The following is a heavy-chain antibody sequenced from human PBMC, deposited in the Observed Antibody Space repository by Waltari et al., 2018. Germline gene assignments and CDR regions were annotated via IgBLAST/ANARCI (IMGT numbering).Heavy chain of an antibody. D-gene: IGHD5-18*01. CDR1: GYTLTELS. CDR3: APERGYGYPYYPY. Sequence: QVHLVQSGAEVKKPGASVTVSCKVSGYTLTELSMHWVRQAPGKGLEWMGGFDPEVDETIYAQKFQGRVSLTEDTSTDTAYMELSGLRSEDTAVYYCAPERGYGYPYYPYWGQGTLVTVSS. V-gene: IGHV1-24*01. CDR2: FDPEVDET. J-gene: IGHJ4*02.